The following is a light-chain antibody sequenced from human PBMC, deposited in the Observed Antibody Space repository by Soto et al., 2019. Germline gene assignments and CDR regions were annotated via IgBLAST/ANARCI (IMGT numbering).Light chain of an antibody. CDR3: QQYNTFWT. CDR2: DVS. CDR1: QSISSW. V-gene: IGKV1-5*01. J-gene: IGKJ1*01. Sequence: VQVPQSHSTLSATVGDRVTLPCRASQSISSWLAGYQQKPGKAPKLLIYDVSSLESGVPSRFSGSGSGTEFTLIISSLQPDDFATYYCQQYNTFWTFGQGTKV.